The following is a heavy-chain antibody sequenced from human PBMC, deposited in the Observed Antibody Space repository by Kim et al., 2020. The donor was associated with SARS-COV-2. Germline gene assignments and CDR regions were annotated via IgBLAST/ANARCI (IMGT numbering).Heavy chain of an antibody. CDR1: GFTFSSYA. J-gene: IGHJ3*02. V-gene: IGHV3-30-3*01. D-gene: IGHD3-22*01. CDR3: ARDHYDSRGGI. Sequence: GGSLRLSCAASGFTFSSYAMHWVRQAPGKGLEWVAVISYDGSNKYYADSVKGRFTISRDNSKNTLYLQMNSLRAEDTAVYYCARDHYDSRGGIWGQGTMVTVSS. CDR2: ISYDGSNK.